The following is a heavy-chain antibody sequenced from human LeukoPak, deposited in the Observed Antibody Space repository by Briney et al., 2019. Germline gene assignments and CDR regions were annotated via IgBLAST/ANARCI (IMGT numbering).Heavy chain of an antibody. CDR2: IYSGGRT. V-gene: IGHV3-66*01. D-gene: IGHD4-17*01. J-gene: IGHJ4*02. CDR1: GFIVSSNY. CDR3: ARDGDYGDTYYFDY. Sequence: PGGSLRLSCAASGFIVSSNYMSWVRQAPGKGLEWVSVIYSGGRTYYADSVKGRFTISRDNSKNTLYLQMNSLRVEDTAVYYCARDGDYGDTYYFDYWGQGTLVIVSS.